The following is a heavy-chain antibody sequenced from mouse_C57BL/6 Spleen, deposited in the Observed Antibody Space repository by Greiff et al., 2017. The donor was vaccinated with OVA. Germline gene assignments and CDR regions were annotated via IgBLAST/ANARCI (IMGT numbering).Heavy chain of an antibody. D-gene: IGHD1-1*01. CDR1: GYTFTDYY. CDR2: IYPGGGNT. CDR3: ARGYYGGSYRAY. Sequence: QVQLKESGPELVKPGASVKISCKASGYTFTDYYINWVKQRPGQGLEWIGWIYPGGGNTKYNAKFKGKATLTVDPSSSTAYMQLSSLTSEDSAVYSCARGYYGGSYRAYWGQGTLVTVSA. V-gene: IGHV1-84*01. J-gene: IGHJ3*01.